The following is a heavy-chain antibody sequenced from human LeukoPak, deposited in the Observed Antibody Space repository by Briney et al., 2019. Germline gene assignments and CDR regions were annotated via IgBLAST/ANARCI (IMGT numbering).Heavy chain of an antibody. CDR2: IYTSGST. D-gene: IGHD1-26*01. J-gene: IGHJ6*03. CDR1: GGSISSYY. Sequence: SETPSLTCTVSGGSISSYYWSWIRQPAGKGLEWIGRIYTSGSTNYNPSLKSRVTMSVDTSKHQFSLKLSSVTAADTAVYYWARGKSGSYTNYYYYYYMDVWGKGTTVTVSS. CDR3: ARGKSGSYTNYYYYYYMDV. V-gene: IGHV4-4*07.